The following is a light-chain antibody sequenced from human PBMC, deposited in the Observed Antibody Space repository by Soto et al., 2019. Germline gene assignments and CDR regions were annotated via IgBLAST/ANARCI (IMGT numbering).Light chain of an antibody. V-gene: IGKV3-20*01. CDR3: QQYGSSVYT. CDR1: QSVSSTY. J-gene: IGKJ2*01. CDR2: GTS. Sequence: EIVLTQYPGTLSLSPGERATLSCRASQSVSSTYLAWYQQKSGQAPRLLIYGTSTRATGIPDRFSGSGSGTDFTLTISRLEPEDLAVYYCQQYGSSVYTFGQGTKLETK.